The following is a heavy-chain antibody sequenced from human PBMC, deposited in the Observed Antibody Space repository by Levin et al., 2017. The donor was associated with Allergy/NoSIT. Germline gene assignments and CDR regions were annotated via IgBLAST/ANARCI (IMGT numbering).Heavy chain of an antibody. CDR3: ARDRMIRGVIFWFDP. J-gene: IGHJ5*02. D-gene: IGHD3-10*01. CDR1: GASISSHH. Sequence: GSLRLSCTVSGASISSHHWSWIRQSAEKGLEWIGRIYINGGTNFNPSLKSRVTMSVDTSKNQFSLQLASVTAADTAVYYCARDRMIRGVIFWFDPWGQGTRVTVSS. CDR2: IYINGGT. V-gene: IGHV4-4*07.